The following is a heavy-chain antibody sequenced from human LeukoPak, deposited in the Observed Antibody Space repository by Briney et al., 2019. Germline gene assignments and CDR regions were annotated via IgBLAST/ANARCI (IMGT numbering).Heavy chain of an antibody. J-gene: IGHJ4*02. CDR3: AREDTVTTQDFAS. Sequence: ASVKVSCKASGHTFSAYYIHWMRQAPGQGLEWLGHINPNSGDTKYAQKFQGRVTMTRVTSISTAYMELSRLRSDDTAVYYCAREDTVTTQDFASWGQGTLVTVSS. V-gene: IGHV1-2*06. CDR2: INPNSGDT. D-gene: IGHD4-17*01. CDR1: GHTFSAYY.